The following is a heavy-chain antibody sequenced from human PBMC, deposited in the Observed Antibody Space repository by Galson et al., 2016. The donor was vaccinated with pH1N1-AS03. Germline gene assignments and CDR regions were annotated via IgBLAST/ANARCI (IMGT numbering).Heavy chain of an antibody. Sequence: SVKASCKASGYAFTDYYMHLLRQAPGQGLEWMAWINTDSGGTDYAQKFQGRVTMTRDASISTTYMELSSLGSDDTAVYYCVRGSPHSSSTNYAFEFWGRGTMVTVSS. D-gene: IGHD6-13*01. CDR1: GYAFTDYY. CDR3: VRGSPHSSSTNYAFEF. V-gene: IGHV1-2*02. J-gene: IGHJ3*01. CDR2: INTDSGGT.